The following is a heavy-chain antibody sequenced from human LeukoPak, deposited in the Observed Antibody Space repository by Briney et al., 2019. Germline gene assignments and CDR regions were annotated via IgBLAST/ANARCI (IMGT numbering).Heavy chain of an antibody. CDR2: ISPGDSDT. CDR3: AARARPVGDSVDY. D-gene: IGHD4-17*01. Sequence: GESLKISCKGSGYSFTSDWIGWVRQMPGKGLEWMGIISPGDSDTRYSPSFQGQVTISADKSISTAYLQWSSLKASDTAMFYCAARARPVGDSVDYWGQGTLVTVSS. J-gene: IGHJ4*02. V-gene: IGHV5-51*01. CDR1: GYSFTSDW.